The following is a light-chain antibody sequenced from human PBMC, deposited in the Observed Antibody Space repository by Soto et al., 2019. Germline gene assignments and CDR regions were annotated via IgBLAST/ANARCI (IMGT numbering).Light chain of an antibody. CDR2: GNN. CDR1: SSNIGAGYV. CDR3: QSYDGSLSVYYV. J-gene: IGLJ1*01. Sequence: QSVLTQPPSVSGAPGQRVTISCTGSSSNIGAGYVVHWYQHLPGTAPKLLIYGNNNQPSGVPDRFSGSQSGTSASLAITGLQAEDEADYDCQSYDGSLSVYYVFGTGTKLTVL. V-gene: IGLV1-40*01.